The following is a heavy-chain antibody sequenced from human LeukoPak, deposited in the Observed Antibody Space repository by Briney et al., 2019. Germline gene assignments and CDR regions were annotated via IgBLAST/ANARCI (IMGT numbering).Heavy chain of an antibody. CDR1: GGTFSSYA. D-gene: IGHD3-22*01. V-gene: IGHV1-69*13. Sequence: ASVKVSCKASGGTFSSYAISWVRQAPGQGLEWMGGIIPIFGTANYAQKFQGRVTITADESTSTAYMELGSLRSEDTAVYYCARGTYYYDSSGYLNYWGQGTLVTVSS. CDR2: IIPIFGTA. CDR3: ARGTYYYDSSGYLNY. J-gene: IGHJ4*02.